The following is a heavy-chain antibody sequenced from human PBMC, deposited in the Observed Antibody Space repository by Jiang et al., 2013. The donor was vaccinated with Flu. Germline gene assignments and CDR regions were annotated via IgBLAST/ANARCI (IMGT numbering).Heavy chain of an antibody. CDR2: IYPGDSDT. Sequence: GAEVKKPGESLKISCKGSGYSFTSYWIGWVRQMPGKGLEWMGIIYPGDSDTRYSPSFQGQVTISADKSISTAYLQWSSLKASDTAMYYCARSPPHDCSSTSCYEGPFDYWGQGTLVTVSS. V-gene: IGHV5-51*01. J-gene: IGHJ4*02. D-gene: IGHD2-2*01. CDR1: GYSFTSYW. CDR3: ARSPPHDCSSTSCYEGPFDY.